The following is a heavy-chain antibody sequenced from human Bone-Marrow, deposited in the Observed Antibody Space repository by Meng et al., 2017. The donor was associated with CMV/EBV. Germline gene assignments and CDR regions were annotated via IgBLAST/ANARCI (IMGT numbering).Heavy chain of an antibody. D-gene: IGHD5-18*01. J-gene: IGHJ6*02. V-gene: IGHV1-69*10. CDR3: ARSVEVTDYYYGMDV. CDR2: IIPILGIA. Sequence: SVKVSCKASGGTFSSYAISWVRQAPGQGLEWMGGIIPILGIANYAQKFQGRVTITADESTSTAYMELGSLRSEDTAVYYCARSVEVTDYYYGMDVWGQGTTVTVSS. CDR1: GGTFSSYA.